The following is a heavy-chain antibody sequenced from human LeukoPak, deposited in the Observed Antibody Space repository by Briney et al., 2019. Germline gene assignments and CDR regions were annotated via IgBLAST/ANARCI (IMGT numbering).Heavy chain of an antibody. CDR1: GFTFTSSA. Sequence: ASVKVSCEASGFTFTSSAVQWVRQARGQRLEWIGWIAVGSGNTNYAQKFQERVTITRDMSTSTAYMELSSLRPEDTAVYYCAVILGYCSGSSCLATDYFDYWGQGTLVTVSS. D-gene: IGHD2-15*01. V-gene: IGHV1-58*01. CDR2: IAVGSGNT. J-gene: IGHJ4*02. CDR3: AVILGYCSGSSCLATDYFDY.